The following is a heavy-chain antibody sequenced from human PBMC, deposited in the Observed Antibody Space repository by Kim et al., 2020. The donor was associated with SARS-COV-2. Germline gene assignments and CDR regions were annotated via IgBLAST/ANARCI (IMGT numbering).Heavy chain of an antibody. CDR1: GFTFGGHD. J-gene: IGHJ6*02. CDR2: IGTAGET. Sequence: GGSLRLSCAASGFTFGGHDMHWVRQGSGKGLEWVSAIGTAGETFYSGSVKGRFIISRENGRNSLFLHMDSLKVGDTAVYYCARGIHQWLGVDVWGQGTTVTVSS. CDR3: ARGIHQWLGVDV. D-gene: IGHD5-18*01. V-gene: IGHV3-13*04.